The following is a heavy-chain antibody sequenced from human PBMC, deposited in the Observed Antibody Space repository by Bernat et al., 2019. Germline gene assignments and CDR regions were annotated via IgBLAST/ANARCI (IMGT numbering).Heavy chain of an antibody. CDR2: ISYDGSNK. D-gene: IGHD5-24*01. V-gene: IGHV3-30*18. CDR1: GFTFSSYG. J-gene: IGHJ4*02. CDR3: AKGPDGYGTY. Sequence: VQLLESGGGVVQPGRSLRLSCAASGFTFSSYGMHWVRQAPGKGLEWVAVISYDGSNKYYADSVKGRITISRDNSKNTLYLQMNSLRAEDTAVYYCAKGPDGYGTYWGQGTLVTVSS.